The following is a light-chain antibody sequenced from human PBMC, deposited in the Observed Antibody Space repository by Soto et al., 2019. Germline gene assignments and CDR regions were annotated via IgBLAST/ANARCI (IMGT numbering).Light chain of an antibody. V-gene: IGKV3-20*01. J-gene: IGKJ1*01. CDR3: QQYCSSPT. CDR1: QSVSSSY. CDR2: DAS. Sequence: EIVLTQSPGTLSLSPGERATLSCRSSQSVSSSYLAWYQQKPGQAPRLLIYDASSRATGIPDRCSGSGSGTDFTLTISRLEPEDFAVYYCQQYCSSPTFGQGTKVEIK.